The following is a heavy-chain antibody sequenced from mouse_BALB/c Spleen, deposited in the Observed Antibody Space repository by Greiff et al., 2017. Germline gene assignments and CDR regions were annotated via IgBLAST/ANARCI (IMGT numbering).Heavy chain of an antibody. CDR1: GFSLTSYG. D-gene: IGHD1-1*01. Sequence: VQLQQSGPGLVAPSQSLSITCTVSGFSLTSYGVHWVRQPPGKGLEWLGVIWAGGSTNYNSALMSRLSISKDNSKSQVFLKMNSLQTDDTAMYYCAPYYYGSSLAWFAYWGQGTLVTVSA. J-gene: IGHJ3*01. CDR2: IWAGGST. V-gene: IGHV2-9*02. CDR3: APYYYGSSLAWFAY.